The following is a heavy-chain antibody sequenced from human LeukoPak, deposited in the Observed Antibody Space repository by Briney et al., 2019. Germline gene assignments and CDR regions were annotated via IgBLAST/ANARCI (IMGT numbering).Heavy chain of an antibody. V-gene: IGHV1-69*13. CDR2: IIPIFGIA. J-gene: IGHJ4*02. CDR1: GGTFSSYA. CDR3: ARVGGVRGVNRYFDY. Sequence: ASVKVSCKASGGTFSSYAISWVRQAPGQGLEWMGGIIPIFGIANYAQKFQGRVTITADESTSTAYMELSSLRSEDTAVYYCARVGGVRGVNRYFDYWGQGTLVTVSS. D-gene: IGHD3-10*01.